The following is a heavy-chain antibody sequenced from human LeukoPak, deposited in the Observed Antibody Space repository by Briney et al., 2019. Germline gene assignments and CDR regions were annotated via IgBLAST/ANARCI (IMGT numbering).Heavy chain of an antibody. CDR2: ISDSGGST. CDR3: AKDVNASSWYGYYYYYGMDV. CDR1: GFTFNSYA. J-gene: IGHJ6*02. V-gene: IGHV3-23*01. Sequence: GGSLTLSCAASGFTFNSYAMSWLRQAPGKGLEGFSAISDSGGSTYYADSVKGRFTIPRDNYKNTLYLQMNSLRAEDTAVYYCAKDVNASSWYGYYYYYGMDVWGQGTLVTVSS. D-gene: IGHD6-13*01.